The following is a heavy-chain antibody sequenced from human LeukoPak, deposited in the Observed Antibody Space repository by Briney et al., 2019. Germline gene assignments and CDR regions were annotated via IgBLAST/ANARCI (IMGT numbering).Heavy chain of an antibody. CDR1: GFTFSSYS. Sequence: GGSLRLSCAASGFTFSSYSMNWVRQAPRKRMEWVSSISSSSSYIYYADSVKGRFTISRDNAKNSLYLQMNSLRAEDTAVYYCARASGVAAVDYWGQGTLVTVSS. CDR2: ISSSSSYI. CDR3: ARASGVAAVDY. D-gene: IGHD6-19*01. J-gene: IGHJ4*02. V-gene: IGHV3-21*01.